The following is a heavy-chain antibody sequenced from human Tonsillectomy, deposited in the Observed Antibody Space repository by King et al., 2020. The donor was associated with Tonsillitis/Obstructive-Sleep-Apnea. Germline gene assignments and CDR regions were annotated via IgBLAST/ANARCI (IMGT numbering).Heavy chain of an antibody. CDR3: ARERVVVAAIGEGIDY. Sequence: VQLQQWGAGLLKPSETLSLTCAVYGGSFSGYYWSWIRQPPGKGLEWIGEINHSGSTNYNPSLKSRVTISVDTYTNQFSLKLSSVTAADTAVYYCARERVVVAAIGEGIDYWGQGTLVTVSS. D-gene: IGHD2-15*01. CDR2: INHSGST. CDR1: GGSFSGYY. V-gene: IGHV4-34*01. J-gene: IGHJ4*02.